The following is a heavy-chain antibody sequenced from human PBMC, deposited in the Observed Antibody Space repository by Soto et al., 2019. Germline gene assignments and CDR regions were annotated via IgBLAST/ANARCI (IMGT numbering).Heavy chain of an antibody. J-gene: IGHJ3*02. D-gene: IGHD6-6*01. CDR3: ARDDRPDGNYAIDI. CDR1: GGSISSGGYY. Sequence: SETLSLTCTVSGGSISSGGYYWSWIRQHPGKGLEWIGYIYYSGSTYYNPSLKSRVTISVDTSKNKFSLKLSSVTAADTAVYYCARDDRPDGNYAIDIWGKGTMVTVSS. V-gene: IGHV4-31*03. CDR2: IYYSGST.